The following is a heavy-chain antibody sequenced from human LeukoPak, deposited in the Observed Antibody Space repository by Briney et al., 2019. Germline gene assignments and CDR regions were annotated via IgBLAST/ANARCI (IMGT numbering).Heavy chain of an antibody. V-gene: IGHV1-69*13. CDR2: IIPIFGTA. Sequence: ASVKVSCKASGGTFISYAISWVGQAPGQGVEWMGGIIPIFGTANYAQKFQGTVTITADESTRTAYMELRSLRSEDTAVYYCARDRVTPGESFDYWGQGTLVTVSS. CDR1: GGTFISYA. CDR3: ARDRVTPGESFDY. D-gene: IGHD4-23*01. J-gene: IGHJ4*02.